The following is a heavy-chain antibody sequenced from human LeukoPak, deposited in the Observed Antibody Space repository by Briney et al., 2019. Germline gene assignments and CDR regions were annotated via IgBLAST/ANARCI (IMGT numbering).Heavy chain of an antibody. CDR3: AKDHQWRIRRNYFDY. D-gene: IGHD6-19*01. J-gene: IGHJ4*02. V-gene: IGHV3-23*01. Sequence: GGSLRLSCAASGFTFSSYAMSWVRQAPGKGLEWVATISGSGGNTYYADSVKGRFTISRDNSKNTLYLQMNSLRAEDTAVYYCAKDHQWRIRRNYFDYWGQGTLVTVTS. CDR2: ISGSGGNT. CDR1: GFTFSSYA.